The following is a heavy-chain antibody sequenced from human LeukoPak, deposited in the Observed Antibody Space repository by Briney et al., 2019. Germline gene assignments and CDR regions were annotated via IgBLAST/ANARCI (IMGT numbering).Heavy chain of an antibody. V-gene: IGHV3-23*01. CDR1: GFPFSSYA. Sequence: GGSLRLSCAASGFPFSSYAMSWVRQAPGKGLEWVSAISGSGGSTYYADSVKGRFTISRDNSKNTLYLQMNSLRAEDTAVYYCAKDQGDDYYYYYGMDVWGQGTTVTVSS. CDR3: AKDQGDDYYYYYGMDV. CDR2: ISGSGGST. J-gene: IGHJ6*02. D-gene: IGHD2-21*02.